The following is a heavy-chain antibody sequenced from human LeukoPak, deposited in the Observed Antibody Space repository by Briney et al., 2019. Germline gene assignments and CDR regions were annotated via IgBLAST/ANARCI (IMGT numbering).Heavy chain of an antibody. Sequence: GKSLRLSCAASGFTFNRFGIHWVRQAPGKGLQWVALVSYDGRKTNYAASVRDRFTISRDNSKNTLYLQMNSLRIDDTAVYYCARDSQRWSLENFYAMDVWGQGTTVSVSS. D-gene: IGHD4-23*01. CDR3: ARDSQRWSLENFYAMDV. CDR1: GFTFNRFG. V-gene: IGHV3-30*03. J-gene: IGHJ6*02. CDR2: VSYDGRKT.